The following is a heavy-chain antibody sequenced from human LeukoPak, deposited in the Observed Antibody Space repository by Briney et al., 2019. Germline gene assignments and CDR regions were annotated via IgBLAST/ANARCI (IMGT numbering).Heavy chain of an antibody. Sequence: PGGSLRLSCAASGFTFSSYAMSWVRQAPGKGLEWVSAVSGGGGSTYYADSVKGRFTISRDNSKNTLYLQMNSLRAEDTAVYYCAKNGVVTIDYWGQGTLVTVSS. CDR3: AKNGVVTIDY. CDR1: GFTFSSYA. D-gene: IGHD3-3*01. CDR2: VSGGGGST. V-gene: IGHV3-23*01. J-gene: IGHJ4*02.